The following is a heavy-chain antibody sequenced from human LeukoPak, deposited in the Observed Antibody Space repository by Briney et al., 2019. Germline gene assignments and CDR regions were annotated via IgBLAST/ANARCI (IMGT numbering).Heavy chain of an antibody. V-gene: IGHV3-30*04. CDR3: ARDLYSSGWYGSYYYYYGMDV. D-gene: IGHD6-19*01. CDR1: GFTFSSYA. Sequence: PGGSLRLSCAAPGFTFSSYAMHWVRQAPGKGLEWVAVISYDGSNKYYPDSVKGRFTISRDNSKNTLYLQMNSLRAEDTAVYYCARDLYSSGWYGSYYYYYGMDVWGQGTTVTVSS. CDR2: ISYDGSNK. J-gene: IGHJ6*02.